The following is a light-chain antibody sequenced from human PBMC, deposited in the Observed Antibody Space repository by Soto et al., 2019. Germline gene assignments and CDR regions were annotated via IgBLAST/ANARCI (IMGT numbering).Light chain of an antibody. J-gene: IGLJ1*01. V-gene: IGLV2-14*01. CDR2: DVS. Sequence: QSALTQPASVSGSPGQSIPISCTGTSSDVGGYNYVSWYQQHPGKAPKLMIYDVSNRPSGVSNRFSGSKSGNTASLTISWLQAEDEADYYCSSYTSSSTLEVFGTGTKLTVL. CDR3: SSYTSSSTLEV. CDR1: SSDVGGYNY.